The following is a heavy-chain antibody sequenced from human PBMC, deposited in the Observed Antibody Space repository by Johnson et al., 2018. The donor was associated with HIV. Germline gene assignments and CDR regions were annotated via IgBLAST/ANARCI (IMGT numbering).Heavy chain of an antibody. J-gene: IGHJ3*01. CDR1: GFTFSSYG. CDR2: IRYDGSNK. D-gene: IGHD5-18*01. Sequence: QVQLVESGGGVVQPGGSLRLSCAASGFTFSSYGMHWVRQAPGKGLEWVAFIRYDGSNKYYADSVKGRFTISRDNSKNTLYLQMNSLRAEDTAVYYCSYIFVDTAMDKTTTDAFDGWGQGTMVTVSS. V-gene: IGHV3-30*02. CDR3: SYIFVDTAMDKTTTDAFDG.